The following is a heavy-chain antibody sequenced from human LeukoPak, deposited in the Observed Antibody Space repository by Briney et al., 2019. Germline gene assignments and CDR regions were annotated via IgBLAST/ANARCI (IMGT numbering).Heavy chain of an antibody. CDR1: GFSFSSSE. Sequence: GGSLRLSCAAPGFSFSSSEMNWGRQAPGKGLGWVSYISSSGSTIYYADSVKGGFTISRDNAKNSLYLQMNSMRAEDTAVYYCSRERVAVAGTVAPYYYYGMDVWGQGTTVTVSS. D-gene: IGHD6-19*01. CDR3: SRERVAVAGTVAPYYYYGMDV. CDR2: ISSSGSTI. V-gene: IGHV3-48*03. J-gene: IGHJ6*02.